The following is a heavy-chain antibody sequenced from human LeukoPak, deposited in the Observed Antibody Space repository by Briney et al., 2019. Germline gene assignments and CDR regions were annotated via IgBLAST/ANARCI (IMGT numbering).Heavy chain of an antibody. J-gene: IGHJ4*02. CDR2: ISSSASFI. CDR3: ARVNSGSFGGWYFDY. V-gene: IGHV3-21*01. D-gene: IGHD1-26*01. Sequence: GGSLRLSCAASGFNFSTYSVKWVRQAPGKGLEWVSSISSSASFIYYADSVKGRFTISRDNAKNSLYLQMNSLRAEDTAVYYCARVNSGSFGGWYFDYWGQGTLVTVSS. CDR1: GFNFSTYS.